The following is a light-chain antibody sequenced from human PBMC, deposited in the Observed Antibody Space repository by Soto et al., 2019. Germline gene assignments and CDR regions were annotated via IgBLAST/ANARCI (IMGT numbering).Light chain of an antibody. V-gene: IGKV4-1*01. CDR3: QQHCSTPLT. Sequence: RITSQRILFNSNNKYYLAWYQQKPGQPPKLLIYWASTRESGVPDRFSGSGYGTDFTLTIRSLQADDVAVYYCQQHCSTPLTFGGGTKVDIK. CDR2: WAS. J-gene: IGKJ4*01. CDR1: QRILFNSNNKYY.